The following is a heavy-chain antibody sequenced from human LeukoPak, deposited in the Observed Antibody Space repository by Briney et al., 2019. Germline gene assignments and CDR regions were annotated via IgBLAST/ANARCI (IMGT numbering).Heavy chain of an antibody. CDR3: ARVLGYCSSTSCLHWFDP. V-gene: IGHV4-59*01. CDR1: GGSISSYY. CDR2: IYYSGST. J-gene: IGHJ5*02. D-gene: IGHD2-2*01. Sequence: SPSETLSLTCTVSGGSISSYYWSWIRQPPGKGLEWIGYIYYSGSTNYNPSLKSRVTISVDTSKNQFSLKLSSVTAADTAVYYCARVLGYCSSTSCLHWFDPWGQGTLVTVSS.